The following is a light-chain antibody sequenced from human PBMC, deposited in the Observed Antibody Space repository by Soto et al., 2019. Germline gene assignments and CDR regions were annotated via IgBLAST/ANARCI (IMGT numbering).Light chain of an antibody. CDR1: SRDVGAYNY. CDR2: DVS. CDR3: CSYAGSPYV. J-gene: IGLJ1*01. Sequence: QSVLTQPRSVSGSPGQSVTISCTGASRDVGAYNYVSWYQQHPGKAPKLMIYDVSTRPSGVPDRFSGSKSGTTASLTISGLQAEDEADYYCCSYAGSPYVFGTGTKVTVL. V-gene: IGLV2-11*01.